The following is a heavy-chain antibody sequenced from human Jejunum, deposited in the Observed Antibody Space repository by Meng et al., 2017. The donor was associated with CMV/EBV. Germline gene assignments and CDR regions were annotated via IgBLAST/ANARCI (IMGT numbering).Heavy chain of an antibody. CDR1: GFTFSSYW. CDR2: IKQDGTEK. CDR3: ARTVGATPFDY. V-gene: IGHV3-7*01. J-gene: IGHJ4*02. D-gene: IGHD1-26*01. Sequence: AASGFTFSSYWMSWVRQAPGKGPEWVANIKQDGTEKYYVDSVKGRFTISRDNAENSLYLQMDGLRAEDTAVYYCARTVGATPFDYWGQGNLVTVSS.